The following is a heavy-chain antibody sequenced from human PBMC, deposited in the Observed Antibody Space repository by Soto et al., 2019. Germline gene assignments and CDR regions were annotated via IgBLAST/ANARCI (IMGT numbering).Heavy chain of an antibody. CDR2: IFHSGDT. CDR3: ARTARRFDF. Sequence: SETLSLTCRVTDDPFKNYYWSWIRQPPGKGLECIGYIFHSGDTNYNPALRSRVTMSLDTSKNQVSLRLTSVTAADTAVYYCARTARRFDFWGHGILVTVSS. J-gene: IGHJ4*01. V-gene: IGHV4-59*03. D-gene: IGHD6-6*01. CDR1: DDPFKNYY.